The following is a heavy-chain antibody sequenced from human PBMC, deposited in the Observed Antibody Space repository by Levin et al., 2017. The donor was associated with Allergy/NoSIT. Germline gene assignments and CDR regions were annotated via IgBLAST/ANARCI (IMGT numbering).Heavy chain of an antibody. V-gene: IGHV3-30*18. Sequence: PGESLKISCAASGFTFNSHGMQWVRQAPGKGLEWVAVISSDGSNEYYADSAKGRFTISRDNSQNTLYLQMNNLRAEDTAMYYCAKAGYNTAWYWGGFDSWGQGTLVTVSS. CDR3: AKAGYNTAWYWGGFDS. CDR1: GFTFNSHG. J-gene: IGHJ4*02. D-gene: IGHD6-19*01. CDR2: ISSDGSNE.